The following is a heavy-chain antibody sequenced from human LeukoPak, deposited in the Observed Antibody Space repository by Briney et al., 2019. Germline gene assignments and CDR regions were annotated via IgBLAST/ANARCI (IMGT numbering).Heavy chain of an antibody. CDR2: IYSGGST. Sequence: PGGSLRLSCAASGFTVSSSYMSWVRQAPGKGLEWVSVIYSGGSTYYADSVKGRFTISRDNSKNTLYLQMNSLRAEDTAVYYCARTLSLHYYFDYWGQGTLVTVSS. CDR1: GFTVSSSY. J-gene: IGHJ4*02. D-gene: IGHD2/OR15-2a*01. V-gene: IGHV3-53*01. CDR3: ARTLSLHYYFDY.